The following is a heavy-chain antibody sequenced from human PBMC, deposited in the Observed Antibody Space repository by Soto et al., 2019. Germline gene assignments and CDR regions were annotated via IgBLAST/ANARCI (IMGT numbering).Heavy chain of an antibody. D-gene: IGHD5-18*01. CDR1: GGSISSYY. J-gene: IGHJ5*02. CDR3: ARHRYSYGYSLGWFDP. CDR2: IYYSGST. V-gene: IGHV4-59*08. Sequence: SETLSLTCTVSGGSISSYYWSWIRQPPGKGLEWIGYIYYSGSTNYNPSLKSRVTISVDTSKNQFSLKLSSVTAADTAVYYCARHRYSYGYSLGWFDPWGQGTLVTVSS.